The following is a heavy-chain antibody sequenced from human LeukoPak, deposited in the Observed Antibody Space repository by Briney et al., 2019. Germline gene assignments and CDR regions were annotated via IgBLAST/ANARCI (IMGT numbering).Heavy chain of an antibody. D-gene: IGHD1-26*01. V-gene: IGHV3-23*01. J-gene: IGHJ4*02. Sequence: GGSLRLSCAASGFTFSSYAMSRVRQAPGKGLEWVSAISGSGGSTYYADSVKGRFTISRDNSKNTLYLQMNSLRAEDTAVYYCAKAISVGATTDAADWGQGTLVTVSS. CDR2: ISGSGGST. CDR3: AKAISVGATTDAAD. CDR1: GFTFSSYA.